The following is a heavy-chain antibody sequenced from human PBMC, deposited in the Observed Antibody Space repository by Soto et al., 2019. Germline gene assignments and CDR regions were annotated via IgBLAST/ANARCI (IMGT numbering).Heavy chain of an antibody. CDR2: IYYSGST. CDR3: ARPSTYSSSWYGGFDP. CDR1: GGSISSYY. V-gene: IGHV4-59*01. D-gene: IGHD6-13*01. Sequence: PSETLSLTCTVSGGSISSYYWSWIRQPPGKGLEWIGYIYYSGSTNYNPSLKSRVTISVDTSKNQFSLKLSSVTAADTAVYYCARPSTYSSSWYGGFDPWGQGTLVTVSS. J-gene: IGHJ5*02.